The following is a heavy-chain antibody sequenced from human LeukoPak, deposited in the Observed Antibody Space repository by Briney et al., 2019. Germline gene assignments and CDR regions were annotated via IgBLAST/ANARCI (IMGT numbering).Heavy chain of an antibody. D-gene: IGHD6-19*01. Sequence: SETLSLTCTVYDVSISGYYWSWIRQPAGKGLEWIGRMYIRGSTNYNPSLKSRVTMSVDTSKNQSSLKLSSGAAADTAVYYCAGDYLAVHAFDIWGQGTMVTVPS. CDR1: DVSISGYY. CDR2: MYIRGST. V-gene: IGHV4-4*07. J-gene: IGHJ3*02. CDR3: AGDYLAVHAFDI.